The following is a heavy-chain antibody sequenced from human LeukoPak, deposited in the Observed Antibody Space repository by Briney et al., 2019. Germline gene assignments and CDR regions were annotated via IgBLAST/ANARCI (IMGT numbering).Heavy chain of an antibody. CDR2: IYYSGST. CDR1: GGSISSYY. D-gene: IGHD6-19*01. CDR3: ARGTLYRGWSYYLDF. J-gene: IGHJ4*02. Sequence: RSSETLSLTCTVSGGSISSYYWSWIRQPPGKGLEWIGYIYYSGSTNYNPSLKSRVTISVDMSKNHFSLRLRSVTAADTAMYYCARGTLYRGWSYYLDFWGQGSQVTVSS. V-gene: IGHV4-59*12.